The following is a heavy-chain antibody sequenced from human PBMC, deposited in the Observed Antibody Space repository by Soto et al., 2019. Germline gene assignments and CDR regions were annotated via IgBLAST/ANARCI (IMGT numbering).Heavy chain of an antibody. CDR1: GFTFDDYA. Sequence: VQLVESGGGLVQPGRSLRLSCAASGFTFDDYAMHWVRQAPGKGLEWVSGISWNSGSIGYADSVKGRFTISRDNAKNSLYLQMNSLRAEDTALYYCAKGGSGVDYWGQGTLVTVSS. D-gene: IGHD6-19*01. J-gene: IGHJ4*02. CDR2: ISWNSGSI. V-gene: IGHV3-9*01. CDR3: AKGGSGVDY.